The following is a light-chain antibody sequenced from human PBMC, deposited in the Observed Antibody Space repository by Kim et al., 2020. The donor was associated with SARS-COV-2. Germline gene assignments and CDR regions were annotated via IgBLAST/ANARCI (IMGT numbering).Light chain of an antibody. V-gene: IGKV3-11*01. CDR1: QSVSSY. CDR2: DAS. CDR3: QQRSNWLT. Sequence: SLSPGERATLSCRASQSVSSYLAWYQKKPGQAPRLLIYDASNRATGIPARFSGSGSGTDFTLTISSLEPEDFAVYYCQQRSNWLTFGGGTKVDIK. J-gene: IGKJ4*01.